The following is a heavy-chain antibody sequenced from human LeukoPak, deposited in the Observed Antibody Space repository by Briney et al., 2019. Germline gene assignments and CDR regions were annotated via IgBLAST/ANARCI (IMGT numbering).Heavy chain of an antibody. J-gene: IGHJ6*03. Sequence: GGPLRLSCAASGFTFSSYGMHWVRQAPGKGLEWVAFIRYDGSNKYYADSVKGRFTISRDNSKNTLYLQMNSLRAEDTAVYYCARGDTMVRGVIKAYYYYYMDVWGKGTTVTVSS. D-gene: IGHD3-10*01. V-gene: IGHV3-30*02. CDR2: IRYDGSNK. CDR3: ARGDTMVRGVIKAYYYYYMDV. CDR1: GFTFSSYG.